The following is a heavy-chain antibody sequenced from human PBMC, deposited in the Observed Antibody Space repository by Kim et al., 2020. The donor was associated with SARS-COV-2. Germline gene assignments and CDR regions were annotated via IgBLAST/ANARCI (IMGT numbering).Heavy chain of an antibody. CDR3: ASGGPYSGSSTPFDY. Sequence: SVKVSCKASGGTFSSYAISWVRQAPGQGLEWMGGIIPIFGTANYAQKFQGRVTITADESTSTAYMELSSLRSEDTAVYYCASGGPYSGSSTPFDYWGQGTLVTVSS. CDR1: GGTFSSYA. D-gene: IGHD1-26*01. CDR2: IIPIFGTA. J-gene: IGHJ4*02. V-gene: IGHV1-69*13.